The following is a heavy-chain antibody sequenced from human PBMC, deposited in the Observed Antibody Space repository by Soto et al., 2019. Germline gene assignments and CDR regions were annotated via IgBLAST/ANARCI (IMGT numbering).Heavy chain of an antibody. D-gene: IGHD2-2*01. V-gene: IGHV4-59*08. Sequence: SATLSLTCTVSGDSISSYYWSWIRQPPGKGLEWIGYIYSSGNTNFNPSLKSRVTISVDTSKNQFSLKLSSVTAADSAVYYCARHTSLTSRQYSFDSWGQGTLVTVSS. J-gene: IGHJ4*02. CDR2: IYSSGNT. CDR1: GDSISSYY. CDR3: ARHTSLTSRQYSFDS.